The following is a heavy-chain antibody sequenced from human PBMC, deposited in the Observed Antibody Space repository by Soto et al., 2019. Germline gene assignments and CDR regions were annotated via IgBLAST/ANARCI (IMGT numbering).Heavy chain of an antibody. V-gene: IGHV4-34*01. CDR1: GGSFSGYY. CDR3: ARGRVVPATVQNNWFDP. Sequence: SETLSLTCAVYGGSFSGYYWSWIRQPPGKGLEWIGEINHSGSTNYNPSLKSRVTISVDTSKNHFSLKLSSVTAADTAVCYCARGRVVPATVQNNWFDPWGQGTLVTVSS. CDR2: INHSGST. J-gene: IGHJ5*02. D-gene: IGHD2-2*01.